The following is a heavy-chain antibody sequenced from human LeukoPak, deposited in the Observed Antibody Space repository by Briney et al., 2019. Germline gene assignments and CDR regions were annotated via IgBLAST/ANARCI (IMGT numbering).Heavy chain of an antibody. CDR1: GYTFTSYD. Sequence: ASLKVSCKASGYTFTSYDINWVRQATGQRLERMGWMNPNSGKTSNAKKFQGRVHMTRGTSISTAYMELRSLRSEDTAVYYCGRGALIPEFDYWGQGTLVTVSS. CDR3: GRGALIPEFDY. J-gene: IGHJ4*02. V-gene: IGHV1-8*01. CDR2: MNPNSGKT.